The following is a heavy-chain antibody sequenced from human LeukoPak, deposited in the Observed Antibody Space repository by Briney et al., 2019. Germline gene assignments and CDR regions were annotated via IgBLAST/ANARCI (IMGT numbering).Heavy chain of an antibody. CDR3: ARSEYSYGADAFDI. Sequence: PSETLSLTCTVSGGSISSYYWSWIRQPPGKGLEWIGYIYYSGSTNYNPSLKSRVTISVDTSKTQFSLKLSSVTAADTAVYYCARSEYSYGADAFDIWGQGTMVTVSS. V-gene: IGHV4-59*01. CDR1: GGSISSYY. J-gene: IGHJ3*02. D-gene: IGHD5-18*01. CDR2: IYYSGST.